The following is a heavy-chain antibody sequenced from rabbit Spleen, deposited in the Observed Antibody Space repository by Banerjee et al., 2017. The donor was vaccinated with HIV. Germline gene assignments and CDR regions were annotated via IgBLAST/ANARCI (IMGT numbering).Heavy chain of an antibody. CDR2: IYIGDGNT. CDR3: ARLLGGIFSVAFKL. CDR1: GFSFSSGSD. Sequence: QQLVESGGGLVKPGASLTLTCKASGFSFSSGSDMCWVRQAPGKGLEWIACIYIGDGNTYYGTWAKGRFTTPKPPSTTLTLQRTSWTAAAMATYFCARLLGGIFSVAFKLCGPGTLVTVS. D-gene: IGHD1-1*01. J-gene: IGHJ4*01. V-gene: IGHV1S40*01.